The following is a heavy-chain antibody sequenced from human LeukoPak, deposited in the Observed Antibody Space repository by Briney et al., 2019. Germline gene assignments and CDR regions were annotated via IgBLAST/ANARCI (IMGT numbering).Heavy chain of an antibody. CDR3: ARRGTSSSWAHFDY. J-gene: IGHJ4*02. CDR2: IKQDGSEK. V-gene: IGHV3-7*05. CDR1: GFTFSSYW. D-gene: IGHD6-13*01. Sequence: GGSLRLSCAASGFTFSSYWVTWVRQAPGKGLEWVAKIKQDGSEKYYVDSVKGRFTISRDNAKNSLYLQMNSLGAEDTAVYYCARRGTSSSWAHFDYWGQGTLVTVSS.